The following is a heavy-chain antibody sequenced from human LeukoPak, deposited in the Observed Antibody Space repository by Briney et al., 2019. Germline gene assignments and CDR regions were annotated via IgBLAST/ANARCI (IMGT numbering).Heavy chain of an antibody. CDR2: IKQDGSEK. D-gene: IGHD6-19*01. Sequence: GGSLRLSCAASGFTFSSYWMSWVRQAPGKGLEWVANIKQDGSEKYYVDSVKGRFSISRDNAKNSLYLQMNSLRAEDTAVYYCARGPPGGGSGWYYFDYWAQGTLVTVSS. J-gene: IGHJ4*02. CDR3: ARGPPGGGSGWYYFDY. CDR1: GFTFSSYW. V-gene: IGHV3-7*03.